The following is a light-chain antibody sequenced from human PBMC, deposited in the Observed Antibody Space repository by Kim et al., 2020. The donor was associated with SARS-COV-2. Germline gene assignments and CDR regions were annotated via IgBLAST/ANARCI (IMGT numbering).Light chain of an antibody. CDR3: QQLYTYPIT. J-gene: IGKJ5*01. Sequence: ASGGDRVTITCRASQGIGTSLAWYQQQPGRAPKLLIYSASTLQSGVPSSCRGSGSGTEFTLTISSLQPGDAATYYCQQLYTYPITFGQGTRLEIK. CDR2: SAS. V-gene: IGKV1-9*01. CDR1: QGIGTS.